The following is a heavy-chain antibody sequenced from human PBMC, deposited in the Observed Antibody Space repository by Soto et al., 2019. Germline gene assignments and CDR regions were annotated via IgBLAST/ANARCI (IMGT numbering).Heavy chain of an antibody. Sequence: PGGSLRLSCAASGFTFSSYEMNWVRQAPGKGLEWVSYISDSGRTIYYADSVRGRFTVSRDNAQNSLFLQMNSLRAEDTAVYYCARDLLHYDFWSGYSAYFYYGMDVWGPGTTVTVS. D-gene: IGHD3-3*01. CDR1: GFTFSSYE. CDR3: ARDLLHYDFWSGYSAYFYYGMDV. CDR2: ISDSGRTI. J-gene: IGHJ6*02. V-gene: IGHV3-48*03.